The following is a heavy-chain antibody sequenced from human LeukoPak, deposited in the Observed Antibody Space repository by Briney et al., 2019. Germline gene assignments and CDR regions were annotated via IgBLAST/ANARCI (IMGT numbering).Heavy chain of an antibody. V-gene: IGHV1-18*01. D-gene: IGHD3-10*01. CDR1: GYTFTSYG. CDR3: ARVADYGSGSHLFDH. Sequence: ASVKVSCKASGYTFTSYGISWVRQAPGQGLEWMGWISAYNGNTNYAQKLQGRVTMTTDTSTTTAYMELRSLRSDDTAVYYCARVADYGSGSHLFDHWGQGTLVAVSS. CDR2: ISAYNGNT. J-gene: IGHJ4*02.